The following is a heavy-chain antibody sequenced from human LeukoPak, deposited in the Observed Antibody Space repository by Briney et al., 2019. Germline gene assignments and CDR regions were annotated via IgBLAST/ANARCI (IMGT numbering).Heavy chain of an antibody. Sequence: GGSLRLSCAASGFTFSSYGMTWLRQTPAKGLEWVSAISGSGETTYYSDSVKGRFTISRDNSKNTLFLQMNSLRVEDAAMYYYAKTHGYFDQWGQGTLVAVSS. CDR1: GFTFSSYG. J-gene: IGHJ4*02. D-gene: IGHD3-22*01. CDR3: AKTHGYFDQ. V-gene: IGHV3-23*01. CDR2: ISGSGETT.